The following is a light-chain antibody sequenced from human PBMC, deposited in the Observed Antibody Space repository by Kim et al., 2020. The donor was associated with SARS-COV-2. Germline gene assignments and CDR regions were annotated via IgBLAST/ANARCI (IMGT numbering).Light chain of an antibody. V-gene: IGLV2-14*03. CDR3: SSYTSSSTLS. CDR2: DVS. CDR1: SSDVGGYHY. Sequence: QSITISCTGTSSDVGGYHYVSWYQQHPGKAPKLMIYDVSNRPSGVSNRFAGSKSGNTASLTISGLQAEDEADYYCSSYTSSSTLSFGTGTKVTVL. J-gene: IGLJ1*01.